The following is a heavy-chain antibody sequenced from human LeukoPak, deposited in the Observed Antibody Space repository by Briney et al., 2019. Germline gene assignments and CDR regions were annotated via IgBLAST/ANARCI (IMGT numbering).Heavy chain of an antibody. J-gene: IGHJ3*02. Sequence: ASVKVSCKASRYTFTGYYMHWVRQAPGQGLEWMGWINPNSGGTNYAQRFQGRVTMTRDTSISTAYMELSRLRSDDTAVYYCARGRSGGWLQSSTAFDIWGQGTMVTVSS. V-gene: IGHV1-2*02. CDR1: RYTFTGYY. CDR2: INPNSGGT. CDR3: ARGRSGGWLQSSTAFDI. D-gene: IGHD5-24*01.